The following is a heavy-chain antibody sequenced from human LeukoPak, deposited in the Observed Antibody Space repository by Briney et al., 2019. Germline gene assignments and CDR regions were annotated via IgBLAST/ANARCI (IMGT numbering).Heavy chain of an antibody. CDR2: ISGSGGST. D-gene: IGHD3-9*01. CDR3: AKDPLLRYFDWLLLFDY. J-gene: IGHJ4*02. Sequence: GGSLRLSCAASGFTFSSYAMSWVRQAPGKGLEWVSAISGSGGSTHYADSVKGRFTISRDNSKNTLYLQMYSLRAEDTAVYYCAKDPLLRYFDWLLLFDYWGQGTLVTVSS. CDR1: GFTFSSYA. V-gene: IGHV3-23*01.